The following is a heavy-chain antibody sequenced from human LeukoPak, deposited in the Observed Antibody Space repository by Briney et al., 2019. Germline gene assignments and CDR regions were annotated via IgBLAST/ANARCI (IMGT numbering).Heavy chain of an antibody. CDR3: IRDPSPYSSGWLLDQ. J-gene: IGHJ4*02. Sequence: PGRSLRLSCTASGFSFGGYAMSWVRQAPGKGLEWVGFIRTETYGGTTEYAASVKGRFTISRDDSKSIAYLQMNSLKTEDTGVYFCIRDPSPYSSGWLLDQWGQGTLVTVSS. V-gene: IGHV3-49*04. CDR2: IRTETYGGTT. D-gene: IGHD6-19*01. CDR1: GFSFGGYA.